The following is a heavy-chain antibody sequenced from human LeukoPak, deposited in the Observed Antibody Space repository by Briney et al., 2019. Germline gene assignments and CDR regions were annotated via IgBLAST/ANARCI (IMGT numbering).Heavy chain of an antibody. V-gene: IGHV1-2*02. D-gene: IGHD3-10*01. CDR2: INPNSGGT. CDR3: ARDSGSGSYSPTYYYYYMDV. J-gene: IGHJ6*03. Sequence: ASVKVSCKASGYTFTGYYMHWVRQAPGQGLEWMGWINPNSGGTNYAQKFQGRVTMTRDTSISTAYMELTRLRSDDTAGYYCARDSGSGSYSPTYYYYYMDVWGKGTTVTVSS. CDR1: GYTFTGYY.